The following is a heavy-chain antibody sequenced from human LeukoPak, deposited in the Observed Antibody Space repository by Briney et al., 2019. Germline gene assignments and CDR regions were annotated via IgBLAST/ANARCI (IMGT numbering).Heavy chain of an antibody. CDR3: ARRYCSAGSCLDY. Sequence: GESLKISCQASGYIFTSNWIGWVRQMPGKGLESMGLIYPADSDTRYSPSFQAQVTISADKSISTAYLQWSSLKASDTAMYYCARRYCSAGSCLDYWGQGTLVTVSS. D-gene: IGHD2-15*01. CDR2: IYPADSDT. J-gene: IGHJ4*02. CDR1: GYIFTSNW. V-gene: IGHV5-51*01.